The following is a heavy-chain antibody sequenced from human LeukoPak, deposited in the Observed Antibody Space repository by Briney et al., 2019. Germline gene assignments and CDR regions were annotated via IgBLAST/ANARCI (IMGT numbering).Heavy chain of an antibody. J-gene: IGHJ4*02. CDR1: GFTFNTYW. CDR2: ISIDGDTT. D-gene: IGHD4-17*01. Sequence: GGSLRLSCAASGFTFNTYWMHWVRQAPGKGLVWVSLISIDGDTTSYADSVRGRFTVSRDNAKNTLYLQMNSLRAEDTAVYYCARDHYGEDYWGQGTLATVSS. CDR3: ARDHYGEDY. V-gene: IGHV3-74*01.